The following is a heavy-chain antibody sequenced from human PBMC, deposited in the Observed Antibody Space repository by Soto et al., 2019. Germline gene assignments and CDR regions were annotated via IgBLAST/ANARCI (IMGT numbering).Heavy chain of an antibody. CDR3: AREATVVTTDAFDI. D-gene: IGHD4-17*01. CDR2: IIPIFGTA. Sequence: QVQLVQSGAEVKKPESSVKVSCKASGGTFSSYAISWVRQAPGQGLEWMGGIIPIFGTANYAQKFQGRVTITADESTSTAYMELSRLRSEDTAVYYCAREATVVTTDAFDIWGQGTMVTVSS. CDR1: GGTFSSYA. V-gene: IGHV1-69*01. J-gene: IGHJ3*02.